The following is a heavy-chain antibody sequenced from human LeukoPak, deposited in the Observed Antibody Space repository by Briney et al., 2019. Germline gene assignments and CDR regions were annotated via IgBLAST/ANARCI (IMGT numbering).Heavy chain of an antibody. D-gene: IGHD5-18*01. CDR1: GFTFSSYA. CDR2: ISSNGGST. J-gene: IGHJ4*02. V-gene: IGHV3-64*01. CDR3: ATGGYSYGDNYFDY. Sequence: GGSLRLSCAASGFTFSSYAMHWVRQAPGKGLEYVSAISSNGGSTYYANSVKGRFTISRDNSKNTLYLQMGSLRAEDMAVYYCATGGYSYGDNYFDYWGQGTLVTVSS.